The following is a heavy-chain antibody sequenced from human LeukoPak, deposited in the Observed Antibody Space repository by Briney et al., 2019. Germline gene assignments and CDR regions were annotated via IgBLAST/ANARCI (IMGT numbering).Heavy chain of an antibody. V-gene: IGHV4-39*07. J-gene: IGHJ4*02. CDR1: GGSINSGDYY. CDR3: ARVIYSSGWCIDY. CDR2: IYYSGNT. D-gene: IGHD6-19*01. Sequence: PSETLSLTCTVSGGSINSGDYYWGWIRQPPGKGLEWIGSIYYSGNTYYNPSLKSRVTISVDTSKNQFSLKLSSVTAADTAVYYCARVIYSSGWCIDYWGQGTLVTVSS.